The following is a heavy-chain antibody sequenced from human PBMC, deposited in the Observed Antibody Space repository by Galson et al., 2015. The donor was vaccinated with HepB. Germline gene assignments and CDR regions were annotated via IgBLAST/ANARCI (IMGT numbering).Heavy chain of an antibody. CDR2: IIPIFGTA. Sequence: SVKVSCKASGGTFSSYAISWVRQAPGQGLEWMGGIIPIFGTANYAQKFQGRVTITADESTSTAYMELSSLRSEDTAVYYCARELSPPYDFWSGYNWFDPWGQGTLVTVSS. CDR1: GGTFSSYA. CDR3: ARELSPPYDFWSGYNWFDP. V-gene: IGHV1-69*13. D-gene: IGHD3-3*01. J-gene: IGHJ5*02.